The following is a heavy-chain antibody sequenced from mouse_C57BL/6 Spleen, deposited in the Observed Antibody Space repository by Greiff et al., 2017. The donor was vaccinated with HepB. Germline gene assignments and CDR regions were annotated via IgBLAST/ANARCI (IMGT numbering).Heavy chain of an antibody. CDR2: ISDGGSYT. Sequence: EVQVVESGGGLVKPGGSLKLSCAASGFTFSSYAMSWVRQTPEKRLEWVATISDGGSYTYYPDNVKGRFTISRDNAKNNLYLQMSHLKSEDTAMYYCARDLDYDAFDYWGQGTTLTVSS. CDR1: GFTFSSYA. CDR3: ARDLDYDAFDY. D-gene: IGHD2-4*01. J-gene: IGHJ2*01. V-gene: IGHV5-4*01.